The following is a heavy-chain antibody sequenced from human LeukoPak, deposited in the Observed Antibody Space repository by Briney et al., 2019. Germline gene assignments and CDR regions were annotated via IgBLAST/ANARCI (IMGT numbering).Heavy chain of an antibody. J-gene: IGHJ4*02. V-gene: IGHV3-30*02. CDR1: GFTFRSYG. Sequence: PGGSLRLSCAASGFTFRSYGMHWVRQAPGKGLEWVAFTRYDGNNKYYADSVKGRFTISRDNSKNTVYLQMNSLRAEDTAVYYCARDLMIAAAGTEGWGQGTLVTVSS. CDR3: ARDLMIAAAGTEG. D-gene: IGHD6-13*01. CDR2: TRYDGNNK.